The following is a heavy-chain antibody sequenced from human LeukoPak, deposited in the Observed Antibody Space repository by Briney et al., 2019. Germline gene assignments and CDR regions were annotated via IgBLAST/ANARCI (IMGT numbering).Heavy chain of an antibody. J-gene: IGHJ4*02. D-gene: IGHD6-19*01. V-gene: IGHV4-34*01. CDR3: TRAVAGHPD. Sequence: SETLSLTCGVSGVPFSNYYWSWARQSPTQGREWIGEINHSGYTNYNPSLKSRATMSIDTSKNQFSVKLTSLTGANAGVYYCTRAVAGHPDWGQGTLVTVSS. CDR2: INHSGYT. CDR1: GVPFSNYY.